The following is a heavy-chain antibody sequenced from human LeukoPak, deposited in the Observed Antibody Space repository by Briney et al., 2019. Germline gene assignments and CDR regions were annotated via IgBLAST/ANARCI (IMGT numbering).Heavy chain of an antibody. Sequence: ASVKVSCKASGYTFTSYGISWVRQAPGQGLEWMGWISAYNGNTNYAQKLQGRVTMTTDTSTSTAYMELRSLRSDDTAVYYCARGLRFLEWSNWYFDLWGRGTLVTVPS. V-gene: IGHV1-18*01. CDR1: GYTFTSYG. D-gene: IGHD3-3*01. CDR2: ISAYNGNT. CDR3: ARGLRFLEWSNWYFDL. J-gene: IGHJ2*01.